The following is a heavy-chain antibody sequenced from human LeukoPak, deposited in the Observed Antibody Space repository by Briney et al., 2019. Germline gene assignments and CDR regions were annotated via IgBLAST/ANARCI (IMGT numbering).Heavy chain of an antibody. CDR1: GFTFSSYA. CDR2: ISYDGNEK. D-gene: IGHD2-2*01. J-gene: IGHJ4*02. CDR3: AREYCSRTSCSGLDY. Sequence: GGSLRLSCVASGFTFSSYAMHWVRQAPGKGLEWVAVISYDGNEKYYADSVKGRFTISRDNSKKTLHLQMDSLRSEDTAVYYCAREYCSRTSCSGLDYWGQGTLVTVSS. V-gene: IGHV3-30-3*01.